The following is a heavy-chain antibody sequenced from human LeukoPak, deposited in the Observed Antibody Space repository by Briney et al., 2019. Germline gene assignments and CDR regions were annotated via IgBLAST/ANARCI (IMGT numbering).Heavy chain of an antibody. V-gene: IGHV4-59*01. Sequence: SETLSLTCTVSGGSISSYYWSWIRQPPGKGLEWIGYIYYSGSTNYNPSLKSRVTISVDTSKNQFSLKLSSVTAADTAVYYCARYGRYYYDSSGYYSHFDYWGQGTLVTVSS. D-gene: IGHD3-22*01. CDR1: GGSISSYY. CDR2: IYYSGST. J-gene: IGHJ4*02. CDR3: ARYGRYYYDSSGYYSHFDY.